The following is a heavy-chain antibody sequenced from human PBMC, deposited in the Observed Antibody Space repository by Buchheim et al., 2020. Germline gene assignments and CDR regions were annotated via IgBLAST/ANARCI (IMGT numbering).Heavy chain of an antibody. CDR3: ARDQPNDCGGDCYLRYFDY. CDR2: IIPILGMA. V-gene: IGHV1-69*04. J-gene: IGHJ4*02. Sequence: QVQLVQSGAEVKKPGSSVKVSCKASGGTFSSYAISWVRQVPGQGLEWMGRIIPILGMADYAQKFQGRVTITADKSTSTAYMELSSLRSDDTAVYYCARDQPNDCGGDCYLRYFDYWGQGTL. D-gene: IGHD2-21*02. CDR1: GGTFSSYA.